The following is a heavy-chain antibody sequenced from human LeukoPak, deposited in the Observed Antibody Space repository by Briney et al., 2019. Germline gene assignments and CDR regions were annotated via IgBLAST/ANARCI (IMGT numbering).Heavy chain of an antibody. CDR1: GYTFTGYY. CDR3: VRVAAAASDAFDI. Sequence: GASVKVSCKASGYTFTGYYMHWVRQAPGQGLEWMGWINPNSGGTNYAQKFQGWVTMTRDTSISTAYMELSRLRSDDTAVYYCVRVAAAASDAFDIWGQGTMVTVSS. CDR2: INPNSGGT. J-gene: IGHJ3*02. D-gene: IGHD6-13*01. V-gene: IGHV1-2*04.